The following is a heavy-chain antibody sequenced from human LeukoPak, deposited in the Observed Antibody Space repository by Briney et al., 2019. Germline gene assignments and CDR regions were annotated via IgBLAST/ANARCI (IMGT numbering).Heavy chain of an antibody. D-gene: IGHD3-10*01. V-gene: IGHV3-30*02. CDR3: AKGANYYGSGIDY. CDR1: GFTFSSYG. Sequence: PGGSLRLSCAASGFTFSSYGMHWVRQAPGKGLEWVAFIRYDGSNKYYADSVKGRFTISRDNSKNTLYLQMNSLRAEDTAVYYCAKGANYYGSGIDYWGQGTLVTVSS. CDR2: IRYDGSNK. J-gene: IGHJ4*02.